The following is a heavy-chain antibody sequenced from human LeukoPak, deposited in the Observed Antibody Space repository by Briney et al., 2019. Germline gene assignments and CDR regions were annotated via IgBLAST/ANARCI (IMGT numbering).Heavy chain of an antibody. CDR1: GFTFSSYW. D-gene: IGHD4-23*01. J-gene: IGHJ3*02. V-gene: IGHV3-7*01. Sequence: GGSLRLSCAASGFTFSSYWMSCVRQAPGKGLELVANIKQDGSEKYYVDSVKGRFTISRDNAKNSLYLQMNSLRAEDTAVYYCARDDGGNFNDAFDIWGQGTMVTVSS. CDR2: IKQDGSEK. CDR3: ARDDGGNFNDAFDI.